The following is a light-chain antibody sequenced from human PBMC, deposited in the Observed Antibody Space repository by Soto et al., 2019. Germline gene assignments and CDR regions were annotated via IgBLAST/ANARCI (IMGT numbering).Light chain of an antibody. J-gene: IGKJ2*01. CDR3: QRSYSIVYT. V-gene: IGKV1-39*01. Sequence: DIQMTQSPSSLSASVGDGVTITCRASHNISTYLHWYQQKPGKAPKFLIYAASNLQSWVPSRFSGSGSGTDFSVTISNLQPEDFAPYYCQRSYSIVYTFGQGTKLEIK. CDR2: AAS. CDR1: HNISTY.